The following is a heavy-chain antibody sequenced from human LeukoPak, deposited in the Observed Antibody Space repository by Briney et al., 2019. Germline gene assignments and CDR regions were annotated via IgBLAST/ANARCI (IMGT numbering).Heavy chain of an antibody. V-gene: IGHV4-59*08. Sequence: SETLSLTCTVSGGSMSPYHWGWIRQPPGKGPEWTGYIYYSGSTNYNPSLNSRITISVDTSKNQFSLRLSSVTAADTAIYYCARAVSGRFDYWGQGTLVTVSS. CDR3: ARAVSGRFDY. D-gene: IGHD6-19*01. CDR2: IYYSGST. J-gene: IGHJ4*02. CDR1: GGSMSPYH.